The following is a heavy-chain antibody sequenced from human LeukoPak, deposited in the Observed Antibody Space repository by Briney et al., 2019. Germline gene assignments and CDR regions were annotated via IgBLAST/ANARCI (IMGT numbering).Heavy chain of an antibody. J-gene: IGHJ3*02. CDR1: GGSISSGGYY. V-gene: IGHV4-31*03. CDR2: IYYSGST. Sequence: PSETLSLTCTVSGGSISSGGYYWSWIRQHPGKGLEWIGYIYYSGSTYYNPSLKSRVTVSVDTSKNQFSLKLSSVTAADTAVYYCAKAIRDAFDIWGQGTMVTVSS. CDR3: AKAIRDAFDI.